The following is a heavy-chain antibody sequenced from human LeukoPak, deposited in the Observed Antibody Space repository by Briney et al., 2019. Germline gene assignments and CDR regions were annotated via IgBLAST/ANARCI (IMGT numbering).Heavy chain of an antibody. CDR3: AKAVGNAFDI. Sequence: TGGSLRLSCAASGFTLSNYAMNWVRQAPGKGLEWVSFTSGSGGNTYYADSVKGRFTISRDNSKNTLDLQMNTLRAEDTAVYYCAKAVGNAFDIWGQGTMVTVSS. CDR2: TSGSGGNT. V-gene: IGHV3-23*01. J-gene: IGHJ3*02. CDR1: GFTLSNYA. D-gene: IGHD1-26*01.